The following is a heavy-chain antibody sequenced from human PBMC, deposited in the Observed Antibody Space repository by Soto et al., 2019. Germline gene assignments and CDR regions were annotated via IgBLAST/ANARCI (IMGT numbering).Heavy chain of an antibody. CDR2: IYYGGST. CDR3: ARGDFLAALHGMDV. Sequence: QVQLQESGPGLVKPSQTLSLTCTVSGGSISSGDYYWSWIRQPPGKRLEWIGYIYYGGSTYYNPSLKSRVTISADTSANQFAPKLSSVTAADTAGYYWARGDFLAALHGMDVWGQGNRVTVSS. CDR1: GGSISSGDYY. J-gene: IGHJ6*02. V-gene: IGHV4-30-4*01. D-gene: IGHD6-6*01.